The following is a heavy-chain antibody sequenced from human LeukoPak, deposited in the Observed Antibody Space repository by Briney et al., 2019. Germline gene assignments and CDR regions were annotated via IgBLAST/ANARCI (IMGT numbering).Heavy chain of an antibody. CDR3: ARQTWGGIYHPYYFDY. CDR2: VYYSGST. V-gene: IGHV4-39*01. CDR1: GGSITSRIYY. J-gene: IGHJ4*02. D-gene: IGHD7-27*01. Sequence: SETLSLTCTVSGGSITSRIYYWGWTRQPPGKGLEWIGSVYYSGSTYYNPSLQSRVTISVDTSKNQFSLQLTSVTAADTAVFYCARQTWGGIYHPYYFDYWGQGTLVPVSS.